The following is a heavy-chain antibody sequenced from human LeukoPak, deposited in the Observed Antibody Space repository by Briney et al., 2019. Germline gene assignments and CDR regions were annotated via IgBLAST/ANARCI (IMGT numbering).Heavy chain of an antibody. CDR2: ISSSSSYI. Sequence: GGSLRLSCAASGFTFRSYSMNWVRQAPGKGLEWVSSISSSSSYIYYADSVKGRFTISRDNAKNSLYLQMNSLRAEDTAVYYCARVGQQLVRPDYWGQGTLVTVSS. V-gene: IGHV3-21*01. CDR1: GFTFRSYS. CDR3: ARVGQQLVRPDY. D-gene: IGHD6-13*01. J-gene: IGHJ4*02.